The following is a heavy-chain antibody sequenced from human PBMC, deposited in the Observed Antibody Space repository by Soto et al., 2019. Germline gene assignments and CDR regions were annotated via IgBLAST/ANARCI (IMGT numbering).Heavy chain of an antibody. Sequence: PGGSLRLSCAASGFTVSSNYMSWVRQAPGKGLEWVSVIYSGGSTYYADSVKGRFTISRDNSKNTLYLQMNSLRAEDTAVYYCARARCSSTSCYVGVYYGMDAWGQGTTVTVSS. CDR1: GFTVSSNY. V-gene: IGHV3-53*01. J-gene: IGHJ6*02. D-gene: IGHD2-2*01. CDR2: IYSGGST. CDR3: ARARCSSTSCYVGVYYGMDA.